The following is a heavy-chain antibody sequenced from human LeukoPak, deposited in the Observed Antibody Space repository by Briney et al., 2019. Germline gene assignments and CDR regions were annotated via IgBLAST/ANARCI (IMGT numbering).Heavy chain of an antibody. D-gene: IGHD3-22*01. J-gene: IGHJ3*02. V-gene: IGHV4-39*01. Sequence: PSETLSPTCTVSGGSISSSSYYWGWIRQPPGKGLEWIGSIYYSGSTYYNPSLKSRVTISVDTSKNQFSLKLSSVTAADTAVYYCARLRPYYYDSSGYYGAFDIWGQGTMVTVSS. CDR2: IYYSGST. CDR3: ARLRPYYYDSSGYYGAFDI. CDR1: GGSISSSSYY.